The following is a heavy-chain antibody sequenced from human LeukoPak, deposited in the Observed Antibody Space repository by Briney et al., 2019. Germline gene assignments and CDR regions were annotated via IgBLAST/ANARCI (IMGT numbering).Heavy chain of an antibody. CDR1: GFTFSSYG. Sequence: GGSLRLSCAASGFTFSSYGMHWVRQAPGKGLEWVAFIRYDGSNKYYADSVKGRFTISRDNSKNTLYLQMNSLRAEDTAVYYCAKQRWQQLVYFDYWGQGTLVTVSS. V-gene: IGHV3-30*02. CDR3: AKQRWQQLVYFDY. CDR2: IRYDGSNK. J-gene: IGHJ4*02. D-gene: IGHD6-13*01.